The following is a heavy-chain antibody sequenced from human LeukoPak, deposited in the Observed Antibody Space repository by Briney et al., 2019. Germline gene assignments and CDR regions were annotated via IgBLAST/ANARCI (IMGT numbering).Heavy chain of an antibody. Sequence: PSQTLSLTCTVSGGSISSGDYYWSWISQPPGKGLEWIGYIYYSGSTYYNPSLKSRVTISVDTSKNQFSLKLSSVTAADTAVYYCARERANWGSNFDYWGQGTLVTVSS. V-gene: IGHV4-30-4*08. CDR1: GGSISSGDYY. CDR3: ARERANWGSNFDY. CDR2: IYYSGST. J-gene: IGHJ4*02. D-gene: IGHD7-27*01.